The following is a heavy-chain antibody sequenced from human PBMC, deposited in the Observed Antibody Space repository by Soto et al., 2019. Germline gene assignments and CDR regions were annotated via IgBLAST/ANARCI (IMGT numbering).Heavy chain of an antibody. CDR2: ISSSSSYI. V-gene: IGHV3-21*01. CDR1: GFTFSSYS. J-gene: IGHJ4*02. CDR3: ARAYYSNFRGYYFDY. Sequence: EVQLVESGGGLVKPGGSLRLSCAASGFTFSSYSMNWVRQAPGKGLEWVSSISSSSSYIYYADSVKGRFTISRDNAKNSLYLQMNSQRAEDTAVYYCARAYYSNFRGYYFDYWGQGTLVTVSS. D-gene: IGHD4-4*01.